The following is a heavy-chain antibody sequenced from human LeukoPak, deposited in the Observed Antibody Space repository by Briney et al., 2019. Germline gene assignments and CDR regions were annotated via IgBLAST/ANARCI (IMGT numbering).Heavy chain of an antibody. D-gene: IGHD1-26*01. CDR1: GGSITSNRYY. Sequence: SETLSLTCTVSGGSITSNRYYWGWVRQPPGKGLEWIGSIYYSGSTYNNPSLKSRVTISVDTSKNQFSLKLTSVTAADTAVYYCARDSPFEWYLLGDSFDMWGQGTMVTVSS. CDR2: IYYSGST. CDR3: ARDSPFEWYLLGDSFDM. J-gene: IGHJ3*02. V-gene: IGHV4-39*07.